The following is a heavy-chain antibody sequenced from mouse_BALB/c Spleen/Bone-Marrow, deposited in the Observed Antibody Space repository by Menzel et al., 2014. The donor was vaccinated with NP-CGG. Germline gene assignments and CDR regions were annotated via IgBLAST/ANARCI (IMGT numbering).Heavy chain of an antibody. CDR3: ATYDPVLPYFDC. Sequence: EVQLQQSGPELVKPGASVKIPCKASGYTFTVYNMDWVKQSHGKSLEWIGDINPNNGGTIYNQKFKGKATLTVDKSSNTAYMELRSLTSEDTAVYYCATYDPVLPYFDCWGQGTTLTVSS. CDR2: INPNNGGT. D-gene: IGHD2-3*01. V-gene: IGHV1-18*01. CDR1: GYTFTVYN. J-gene: IGHJ2*01.